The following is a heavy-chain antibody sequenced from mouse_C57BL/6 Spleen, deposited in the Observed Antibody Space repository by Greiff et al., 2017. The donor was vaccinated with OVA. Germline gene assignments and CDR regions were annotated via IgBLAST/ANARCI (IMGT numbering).Heavy chain of an antibody. CDR3: ARGDYDSLDY. V-gene: IGHV1-22*01. J-gene: IGHJ2*01. D-gene: IGHD2-4*01. CDR1: GYTFTDYN. CDR2: INPNNGGN. Sequence: EVQLQQSGPELVKPGASVKMSCKASGYTFTDYNMHWVKPSHGKSLEWIGYINPNNGGNSYNKKFKGKATLTVNKSSSTAYMELRSLTSEDSAVYYCARGDYDSLDYWGQGTTLTVSS.